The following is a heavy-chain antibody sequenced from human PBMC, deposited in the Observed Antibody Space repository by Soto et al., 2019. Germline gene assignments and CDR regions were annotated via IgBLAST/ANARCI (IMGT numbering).Heavy chain of an antibody. V-gene: IGHV5-51*01. D-gene: IGHD3-10*01. J-gene: IGHJ6*02. Sequence: PGESLKSSRKGSGYSFTRYRIGWVRQMHGNGLEWMGIIYPGDSDTRYSPSFQGQFTISADKSISTASLQWSSLKASDTAMYYCAGLWPDPYYYYGMDVWGQGTTVTVSS. CDR1: GYSFTRYR. CDR2: IYPGDSDT. CDR3: AGLWPDPYYYYGMDV.